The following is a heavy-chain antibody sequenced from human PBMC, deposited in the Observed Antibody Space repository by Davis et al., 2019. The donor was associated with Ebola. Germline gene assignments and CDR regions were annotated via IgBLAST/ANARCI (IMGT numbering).Heavy chain of an antibody. CDR3: AREPVSSSWSVFDY. V-gene: IGHV4-34*01. J-gene: IGHJ4*02. Sequence: SETLSLTCAVYGGSFSGYYWNWIRQPPGKGLEWIGEIYHSGSTNYNPSLKSRVTISVDKSKNQFSLKLSSVTAADTAVYYCAREPVSSSWSVFDYWGQGTLVTVSS. CDR1: GGSFSGYY. D-gene: IGHD6-13*01. CDR2: IYHSGST.